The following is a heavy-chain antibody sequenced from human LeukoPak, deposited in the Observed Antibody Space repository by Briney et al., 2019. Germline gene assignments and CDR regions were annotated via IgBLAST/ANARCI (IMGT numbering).Heavy chain of an antibody. CDR1: GGSISSYY. V-gene: IGHV4-59*01. Sequence: SETLSLTCTVSGGSISSYYWSRIRQPPGKGLEWIGYIYYSGSTNYNPSLKSRVTISVDTSKNQFSLELSSVTAADTAVYYCARVLRYFDLPDYWGQGTLVTVSS. D-gene: IGHD3-9*01. CDR2: IYYSGST. CDR3: ARVLRYFDLPDY. J-gene: IGHJ4*02.